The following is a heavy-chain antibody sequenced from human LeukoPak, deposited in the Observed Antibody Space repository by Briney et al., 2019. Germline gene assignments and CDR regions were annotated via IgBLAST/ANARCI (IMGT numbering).Heavy chain of an antibody. V-gene: IGHV1-2*02. Sequence: ASVKVSCKASGYTFTGYYIHWVRQAPGQGLEWMGWINPNSGATKYSQRFQGRVTMTRDTSINTAYVELSRLRSDDRASYYCARWGSSSSAGNWFDPWGQGTLVTVSS. CDR1: GYTFTGYY. CDR2: INPNSGAT. CDR3: ARWGSSSSAGNWFDP. D-gene: IGHD6-6*01. J-gene: IGHJ5*02.